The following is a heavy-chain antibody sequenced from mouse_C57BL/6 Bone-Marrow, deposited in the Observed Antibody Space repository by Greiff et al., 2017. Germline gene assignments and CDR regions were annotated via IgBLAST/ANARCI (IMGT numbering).Heavy chain of an antibody. CDR3: ARGGYYSNFLAY. D-gene: IGHD2-5*01. V-gene: IGHV1-81*01. J-gene: IGHJ3*01. Sequence: VQLKESGAELARPGASVKLSCKASGYTFTSYGISWVKQRTGQGLEWIGEIYPRSGNTYYNEKFKGKATLTADKSSSTAYMELRSLTSEDSAVYFCARGGYYSNFLAYWGQGTLVTVSA. CDR2: IYPRSGNT. CDR1: GYTFTSYG.